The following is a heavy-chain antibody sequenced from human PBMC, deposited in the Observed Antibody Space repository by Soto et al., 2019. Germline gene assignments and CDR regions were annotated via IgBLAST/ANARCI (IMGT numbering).Heavy chain of an antibody. J-gene: IGHJ4*02. CDR1: GFTVSNNY. CDR3: ATQPGGGGY. V-gene: IGHV3-53*01. D-gene: IGHD3-10*01. CDR2: IYSGGYT. Sequence: EVQLVESGGGLIQPGGSLRLSCAVSGFTVSNNYMSWVRQAPGKGLEGVSVIYSGGYTAYGDSVKGRFTISRDNSKNPLYLQNKTRGADGPAFYSWATQPGGGGYWGQGTLVTVSS.